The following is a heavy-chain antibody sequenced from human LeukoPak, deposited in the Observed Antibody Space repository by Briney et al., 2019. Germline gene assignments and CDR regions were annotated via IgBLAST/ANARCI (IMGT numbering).Heavy chain of an antibody. CDR3: ARATYSGSCLVY. CDR2: ISYDGSNK. Sequence: PGESLRLSCAASGFTFSSYAMHWVRQAPGKGLEWVAVISYDGSNKYYADSVKGRFTISRDNSKNTLYLQMNSLRAEDTAVYYCARATYSGSCLVYWGQGTLVTVSS. V-gene: IGHV3-30*04. D-gene: IGHD1-26*01. CDR1: GFTFSSYA. J-gene: IGHJ4*02.